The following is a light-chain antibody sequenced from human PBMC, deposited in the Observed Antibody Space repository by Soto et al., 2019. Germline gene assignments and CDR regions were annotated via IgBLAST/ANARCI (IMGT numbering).Light chain of an antibody. CDR2: GAS. V-gene: IGKV3-20*01. Sequence: VLSQSPCTLSLSPGERATLSCRASQSVTSNYLAWYQQKPGQAPRLLIFGASIRDTGIPDRFSGSGSGTDFTLTINRLEPEDFAVYHCQQYGSSPTTFDQGTKVDIK. CDR3: QQYGSSPTT. CDR1: QSVTSNY. J-gene: IGKJ1*01.